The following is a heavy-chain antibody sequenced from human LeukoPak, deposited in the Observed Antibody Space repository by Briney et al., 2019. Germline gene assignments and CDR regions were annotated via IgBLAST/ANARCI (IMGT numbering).Heavy chain of an antibody. D-gene: IGHD1-26*01. V-gene: IGHV4-39*07. CDR1: GGSISSSSYY. Sequence: SETLSLTCTVSGGSISSSSYYWGWIRQPPGKGLEWIGSIYYSGSTYYNPSLKSRVTISVDTSKNQFSLKLSSVTAADTAVYYCARHRSASYHSTLDYWGQGTLVTVSS. CDR3: ARHRSASYHSTLDY. J-gene: IGHJ4*02. CDR2: IYYSGST.